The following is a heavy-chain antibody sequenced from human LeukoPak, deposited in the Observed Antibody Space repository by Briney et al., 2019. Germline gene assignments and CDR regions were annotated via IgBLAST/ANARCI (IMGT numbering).Heavy chain of an antibody. Sequence: GGSLRLSCATSGFTFSDYYMSWIRQAPGKGLEWVSYVSRSRTTHYADSVKGRFTISRDNAKNSLYLQMNSLRAEDTAVYYCARDPFGYGDFDYWGQGTLVTVSS. CDR3: ARDPFGYGDFDY. V-gene: IGHV3-11*01. D-gene: IGHD4-17*01. CDR2: VSRSRTT. CDR1: GFTFSDYY. J-gene: IGHJ4*02.